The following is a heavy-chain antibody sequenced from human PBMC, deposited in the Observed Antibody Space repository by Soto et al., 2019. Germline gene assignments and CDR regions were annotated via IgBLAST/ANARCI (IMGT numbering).Heavy chain of an antibody. CDR1: GFTFSSYG. Sequence: QVQLVESGGGVVQPGRSLRLSCAASGFTFSSYGMHWVRQAPGKGLEWVAVIWYDGSNKYYADSVKGRFSISRDNSKNTLYLQMNILRAEDTAVYYCARPDCSGGSGYSGRFDYWGQGTLVTVSS. V-gene: IGHV3-33*01. J-gene: IGHJ4*02. D-gene: IGHD2-15*01. CDR3: ARPDCSGGSGYSGRFDY. CDR2: IWYDGSNK.